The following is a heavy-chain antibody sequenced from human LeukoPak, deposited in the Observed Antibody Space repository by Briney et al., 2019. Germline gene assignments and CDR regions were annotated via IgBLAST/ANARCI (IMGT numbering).Heavy chain of an antibody. CDR2: INPNSGGT. J-gene: IGHJ4*02. V-gene: IGHV1-2*06. Sequence: ASVKVSCKASGYTFTGYYMHWVRQAPGQGLEWMGRINPNSGGTNYAQKFQGRVTMTRDTSISTAYMELSRLRSDDTAVHYCARSGNGPEELDYWGQGTLVTVSS. CDR3: ARSGNGPEELDY. CDR1: GYTFTGYY. D-gene: IGHD2-8*01.